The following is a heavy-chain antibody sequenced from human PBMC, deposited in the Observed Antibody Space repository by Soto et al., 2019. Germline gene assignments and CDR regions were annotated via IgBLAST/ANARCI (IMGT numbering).Heavy chain of an antibody. D-gene: IGHD2-21*01. Sequence: SETMSLTCVVSGGYLSDYFWSWIRQPPGMALEWIGEINHLGSINYNPSLKSRVTMSVDTSKNQFSLTLNSVTAADTATYYCARGGISHWAYFYYMDVWDRGTTVTVSS. CDR2: INHLGSI. J-gene: IGHJ6*03. V-gene: IGHV4-34*01. CDR1: GGYLSDYF. CDR3: ARGGISHWAYFYYMDV.